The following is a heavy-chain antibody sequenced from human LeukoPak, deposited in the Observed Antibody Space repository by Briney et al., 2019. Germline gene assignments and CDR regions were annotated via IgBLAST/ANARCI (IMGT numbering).Heavy chain of an antibody. CDR1: GGSISSYY. CDR3: ARADFPAGTVVG. Sequence: PSETLSLTCTVSGGSISSYYWSWIRQPPGKGLEWIGYIYYSGSTNYNPSLKSRVTISVGTSKNQFSLKLSSVTAADTAVYYCARADFPAGTVVGWGQGTVVTVSS. V-gene: IGHV4-59*08. CDR2: IYYSGST. J-gene: IGHJ4*02. D-gene: IGHD1-1*01.